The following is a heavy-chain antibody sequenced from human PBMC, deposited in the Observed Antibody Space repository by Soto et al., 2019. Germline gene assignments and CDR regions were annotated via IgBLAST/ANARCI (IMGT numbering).Heavy chain of an antibody. CDR1: GYTFTSYD. D-gene: IGHD6-13*01. Sequence: ASVKVSCKASGYTFTSYDINWVRQATGQGLEWMGWMNPNSGNTGYAQKFQGRVTMTRNTSISTAYMELSSLRSEDTAVYYCARAWRSSWYYYYYGMDVWGQGTTVTVSS. CDR3: ARAWRSSWYYYYYGMDV. CDR2: MNPNSGNT. V-gene: IGHV1-8*01. J-gene: IGHJ6*02.